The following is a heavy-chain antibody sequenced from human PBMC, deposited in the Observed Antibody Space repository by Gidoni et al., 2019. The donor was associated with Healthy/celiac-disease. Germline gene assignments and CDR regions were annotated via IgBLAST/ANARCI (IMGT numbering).Heavy chain of an antibody. V-gene: IGHV2-26*01. CDR1: GFSLSNARMG. D-gene: IGHD2-2*01. CDR3: ARIRILGYCSSTSCYHYYFDY. Sequence: QVTLKESGPVLVKPTETLTLTCTVSGFSLSNARMGVSWIRQPPGKALEWLAHIFSNDEKSYSTSLKSRLTISKDTSKSQVVLTMTNMDPVDTATYYCARIRILGYCSSTSCYHYYFDYWGQGTLVTVSS. CDR2: IFSNDEK. J-gene: IGHJ4*02.